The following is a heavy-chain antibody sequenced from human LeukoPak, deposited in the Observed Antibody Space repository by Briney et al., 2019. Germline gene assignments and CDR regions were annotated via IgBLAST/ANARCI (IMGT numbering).Heavy chain of an antibody. CDR3: ARVSGIRRSWFDP. CDR1: GFTFSSYW. V-gene: IGHV3-48*01. J-gene: IGHJ5*02. Sequence: GGSLRLSCAASGFTFSSYWMSWVRQAPGKGLEWVSYISSSSSTIYYADCVKGRFTISRDNSKNTLYLQTNSLRAEDTAVYYCARVSGIRRSWFDPWGQGTLVTVSS. CDR2: ISSSSSTI. D-gene: IGHD1-26*01.